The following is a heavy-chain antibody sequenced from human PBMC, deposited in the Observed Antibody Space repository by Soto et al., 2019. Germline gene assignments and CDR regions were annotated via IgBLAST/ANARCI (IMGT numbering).Heavy chain of an antibody. Sequence: GASVKVSCKVSGYTLTELSMHWVRQAPGKGLEWMGGFDPEDGETIYAQKFQGRVTMTEDTSTDTAYMELSSLRSEDTAVYYCATVSIGEYYYGMAVWGQGTTVTVSS. J-gene: IGHJ6*02. CDR2: FDPEDGET. V-gene: IGHV1-24*01. D-gene: IGHD3-10*01. CDR1: GYTLTELS. CDR3: ATVSIGEYYYGMAV.